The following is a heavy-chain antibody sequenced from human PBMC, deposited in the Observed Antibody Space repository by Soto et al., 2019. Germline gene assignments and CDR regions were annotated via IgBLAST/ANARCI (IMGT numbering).Heavy chain of an antibody. D-gene: IGHD3-3*01. J-gene: IGHJ5*02. CDR2: INHTGGT. Sequence: PSETLSLTCAVYGGSVNGYYWNWIRQPPGKGLEWIGEINHTGGTHYNPSLKSRGTMSVDTSKNQFSLRLSSVTAADTALSYRATRITVFGLLLPPFDPWGQGTQVTVSS. CDR3: ATRITVFGLLLPPFDP. CDR1: GGSVNGYY. V-gene: IGHV4-34*01.